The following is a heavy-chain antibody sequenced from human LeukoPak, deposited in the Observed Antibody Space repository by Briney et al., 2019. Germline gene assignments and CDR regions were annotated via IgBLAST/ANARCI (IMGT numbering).Heavy chain of an antibody. D-gene: IGHD1-1*01. CDR2: ISSSSHI. CDR1: GFTFSSYS. J-gene: IGHJ6*03. V-gene: IGHV3-21*01. CDR3: ATTRAPSNGRVLYYMDV. Sequence: GGSLRLSCAASGFTFSSYSMNWVRQAPGKGLEWVSSISSSSHIYYADSVKGRFTISRDNAKNSLYPQMNSLRAEDTAVYSCATTRAPSNGRVLYYMDVWGKGTTVTVSS.